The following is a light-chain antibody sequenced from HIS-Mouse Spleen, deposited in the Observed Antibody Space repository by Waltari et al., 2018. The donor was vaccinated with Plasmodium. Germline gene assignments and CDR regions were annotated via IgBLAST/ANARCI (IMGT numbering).Light chain of an antibody. J-gene: IGKJ3*01. CDR3: QQYDNLPPLFT. CDR1: QDLSNY. Sequence: DIQMTQSPSSLSASVGDRVTITCQASQDLSNYLNWYQQKPGKAPKLLIYDASNLETGGPSRFSGSGSGTDFTFTISSLQPEDIATYYCQQYDNLPPLFTFGPGTKVDIK. CDR2: DAS. V-gene: IGKV1-33*01.